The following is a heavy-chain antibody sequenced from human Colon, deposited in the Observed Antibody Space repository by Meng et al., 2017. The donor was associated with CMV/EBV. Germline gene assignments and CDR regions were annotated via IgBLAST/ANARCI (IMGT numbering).Heavy chain of an antibody. Sequence: GESLKISCVASGFTFNIGHMNWVRQAPGKGLEWVSVICDGDHADYAAAVKGRFTISSDNSKNTVYLQMDSLRSEDTAVYYCARDSTALPLYYFDYWGQGTLVTVSS. CDR3: ARDSTALPLYYFDY. CDR1: GFTFNIGH. CDR2: ICDGDHA. V-gene: IGHV3-53*05. J-gene: IGHJ4*02.